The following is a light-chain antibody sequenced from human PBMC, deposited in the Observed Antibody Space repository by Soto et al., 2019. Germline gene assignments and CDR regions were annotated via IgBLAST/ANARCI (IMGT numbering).Light chain of an antibody. CDR2: EVV. V-gene: IGLV2-8*01. CDR3: KSYAGSNTYV. J-gene: IGLJ1*01. CDR1: KNDIGVYDF. Sequence: QSALTQPPSASGSPGQSVTISCSGTKNDIGVYDFVSWNQHHPGKAPRLIIYEVVQRPSGVPDRFSGSMSGNTASLTVSGLQAADEADYFCKSYAGSNTYVFGSGTKVTVL.